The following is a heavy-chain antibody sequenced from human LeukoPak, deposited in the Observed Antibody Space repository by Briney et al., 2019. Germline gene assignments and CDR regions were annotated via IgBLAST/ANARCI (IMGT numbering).Heavy chain of an antibody. Sequence: GGSLRLSCAASGFTFSNYWMTWVRQAPGKGLEWVANIRDDGSEKYYVDFVRGRFLISRDNAKNSVDLQMNSLRTEDTAVYYYARSSYHSSWTINSFYHYMDAWGTGNTVTVSS. V-gene: IGHV3-7*01. CDR2: IRDDGSEK. J-gene: IGHJ6*03. CDR3: ARSSYHSSWTINSFYHYMDA. CDR1: GFTFSNYW. D-gene: IGHD3-22*01.